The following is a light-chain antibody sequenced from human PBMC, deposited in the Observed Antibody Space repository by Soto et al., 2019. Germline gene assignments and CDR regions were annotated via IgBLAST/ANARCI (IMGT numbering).Light chain of an antibody. CDR3: ATWDRSLSVGV. Sequence: HSVLTQPPSVSATAGQKVTISCSGKSSNFGSNSVSWYQQLPGTAPKLLVYETNRRPSGIPDRFSGSKSGTSATLGITGLQTGDEADYYCATWDRSLSVGVFGTGTKVTVL. CDR1: SSNFGSNS. CDR2: ETN. V-gene: IGLV1-51*02. J-gene: IGLJ1*01.